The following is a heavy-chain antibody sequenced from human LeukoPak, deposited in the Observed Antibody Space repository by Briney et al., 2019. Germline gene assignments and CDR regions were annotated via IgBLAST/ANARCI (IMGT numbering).Heavy chain of an antibody. CDR1: GFTFTTYA. Sequence: HPGGSLRLSCAASGFTFTTYAMSWVRQAPGKGLEWVSSVSDTGDRTYYADSVKGRFTISRDNSKNTLYLHMESLRADDTAVYYCAQGGGSGFDNWGQGTLVTVSS. CDR2: VSDTGDRT. J-gene: IGHJ4*02. D-gene: IGHD3-10*01. CDR3: AQGGGSGFDN. V-gene: IGHV3-23*01.